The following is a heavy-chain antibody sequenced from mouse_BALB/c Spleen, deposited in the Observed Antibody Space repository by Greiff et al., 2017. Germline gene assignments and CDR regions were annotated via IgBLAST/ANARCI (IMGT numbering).Heavy chain of an antibody. J-gene: IGHJ2*01. CDR2: ISSGGST. Sequence: EVMLVESGGGLVKPGGSLKLSCAASGFTFSSYAMSWVRQTPEKRLEWVASISSGGSTYYPDSVKGRFTISRDNARNILYLQMSSLRSEDTAMYYCAREGYYGAWFAYWGQGTTLTVSS. V-gene: IGHV5-6-5*01. CDR1: GFTFSSYA. CDR3: AREGYYGAWFAY. D-gene: IGHD1-1*01.